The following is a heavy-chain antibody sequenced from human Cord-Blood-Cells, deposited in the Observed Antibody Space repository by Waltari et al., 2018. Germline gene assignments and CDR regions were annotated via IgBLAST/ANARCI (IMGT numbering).Heavy chain of an antibody. J-gene: IGHJ2*01. CDR2: INPTSGGT. D-gene: IGHD1-1*01. Sequence: QVQLVQSGAEVKKPGASVKVSCKASGYTFTGYYMHWVRQAPGQGLEWMGWINPTSGGTNYAQKFQGMVTMTRDTSISTAYMELSRLRSDDTAVYYCARSLNWDWYFDLWGRGTLVTVSS. V-gene: IGHV1-2*02. CDR3: ARSLNWDWYFDL. CDR1: GYTFTGYY.